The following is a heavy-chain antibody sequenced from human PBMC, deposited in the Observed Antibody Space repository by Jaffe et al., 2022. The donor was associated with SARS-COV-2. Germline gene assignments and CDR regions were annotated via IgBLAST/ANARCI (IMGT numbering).Heavy chain of an antibody. D-gene: IGHD2-21*02. J-gene: IGHJ4*02. Sequence: EVQLLESGGGLVHPGGSLRLSCAASGFTFSSHGMAWVRQSPRKGLEWVSGISGSGGSTFYADSVRGRFTISRDNPKNTLYLQMSNLRAEDTAMYYCAKVSPCGGDCLGRWAAPFDYWGQGTLVTVSS. CDR2: ISGSGGST. V-gene: IGHV3-23*01. CDR3: AKVSPCGGDCLGRWAAPFDY. CDR1: GFTFSSHG.